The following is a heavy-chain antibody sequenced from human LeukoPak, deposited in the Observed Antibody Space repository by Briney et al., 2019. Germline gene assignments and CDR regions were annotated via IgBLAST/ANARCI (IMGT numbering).Heavy chain of an antibody. V-gene: IGHV1-2*02. CDR2: INANSGGT. J-gene: IGHJ4*02. D-gene: IGHD2-2*01. Sequence: ASVKVSCKASGYTFTGYYMHWVQQAPGQGLEWMGWINANSGGTNYAQKFQGRVTMTRDTSISTAYMELSRLRSDDTAVYYCARDQGYCSSTSCYGEDYWGQGTLVTVSS. CDR1: GYTFTGYY. CDR3: ARDQGYCSSTSCYGEDY.